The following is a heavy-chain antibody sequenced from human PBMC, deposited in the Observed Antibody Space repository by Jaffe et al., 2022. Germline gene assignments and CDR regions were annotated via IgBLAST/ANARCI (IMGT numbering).Heavy chain of an antibody. CDR2: IYWDDDK. J-gene: IGHJ5*02. CDR1: GFSLSTSGVG. V-gene: IGHV2-5*02. D-gene: IGHD4-17*01. CDR3: AHMPTDYGDYLGDNNWFDP. Sequence: QITLKESGPTLVKPTQTLTLTCTFSGFSLSTSGVGVGWIRQPPGKALEWLALIYWDDDKRYSPSLKSRLTITKDTSKNQVVLTMTNMDPVDTATYYCAHMPTDYGDYLGDNNWFDPWGQGTLVTVSS.